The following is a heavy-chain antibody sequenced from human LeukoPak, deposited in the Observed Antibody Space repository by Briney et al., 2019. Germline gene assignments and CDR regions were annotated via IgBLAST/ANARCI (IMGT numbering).Heavy chain of an antibody. Sequence: SVKVSCKASGGTFSSYAISWVRQAPGQGLEWMGRIIPIFGTANYAQKFQGRVTITTDESTSTAYMELSSLRSEDTAVYYCATSSYSGSYYGSFDIWGQGTMVTVS. D-gene: IGHD1-26*01. V-gene: IGHV1-69*05. CDR3: ATSSYSGSYYGSFDI. J-gene: IGHJ3*02. CDR2: IIPIFGTA. CDR1: GGTFSSYA.